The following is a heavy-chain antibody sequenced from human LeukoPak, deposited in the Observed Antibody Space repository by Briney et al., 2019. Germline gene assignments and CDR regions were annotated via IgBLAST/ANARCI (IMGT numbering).Heavy chain of an antibody. D-gene: IGHD6-13*01. CDR2: IIPIFGTT. Sequence: SVKVSCKASGVTSSSYAINWVRQAPGQGLEWMGGIIPIFGTTDYAQKFQGRVTITADASTRTAYMDLSSLTSQDTAVYFCAKQDVRRILSAAGQRAFTVWGQGTTVTVS. V-gene: IGHV1-69*13. J-gene: IGHJ3*01. CDR3: AKQDVRRILSAAGQRAFTV. CDR1: GVTSSSYA.